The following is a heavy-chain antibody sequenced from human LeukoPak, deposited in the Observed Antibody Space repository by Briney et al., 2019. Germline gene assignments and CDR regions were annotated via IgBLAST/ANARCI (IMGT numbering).Heavy chain of an antibody. CDR3: ARVNGDFDY. Sequence: ASVKVSCKASGGTFSSYAISWVRQAPGQGLEWMGRIIPIFGIANYAQKFQGRVTITADKSTSTTYMELSSLRSEDTAVYYCARVNGDFDYWGQGTLVTVSS. D-gene: IGHD4-17*01. CDR1: GGTFSSYA. CDR2: IIPIFGIA. J-gene: IGHJ4*02. V-gene: IGHV1-69*04.